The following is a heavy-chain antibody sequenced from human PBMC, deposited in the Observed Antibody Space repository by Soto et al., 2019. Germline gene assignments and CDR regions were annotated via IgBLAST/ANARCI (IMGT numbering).Heavy chain of an antibody. CDR1: GFIFTNYG. D-gene: IGHD3-3*01. CDR3: AKVGPYYDLSWFDP. Sequence: EVQLLESGGGLVQPGGSLSLSCAASGFIFTNYGMAWVRQAPGKGLEWVSLISSSGLTTYYADSVKGRFTISRDNSNYTLYLQMNSLRAEDTALYYCAKVGPYYDLSWFDPWGQGTRVTVSS. J-gene: IGHJ5*02. CDR2: ISSSGLTT. V-gene: IGHV3-23*01.